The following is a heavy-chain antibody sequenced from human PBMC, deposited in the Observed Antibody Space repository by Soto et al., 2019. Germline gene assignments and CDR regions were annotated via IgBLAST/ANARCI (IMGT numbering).Heavy chain of an antibody. Sequence: PSETLSLTCTVSGDSISRYSWNWIRQTPGKGPERIGYIYYSGETKYNPSHESRVTISLDTPRNQFSLKLSSVTAADTAVYYCARRDYDSSGHNWFDPWGQGTLVTVSS. CDR2: IYYSGET. CDR3: ARRDYDSSGHNWFDP. CDR1: GDSISRYS. D-gene: IGHD3-22*01. J-gene: IGHJ5*02. V-gene: IGHV4-59*01.